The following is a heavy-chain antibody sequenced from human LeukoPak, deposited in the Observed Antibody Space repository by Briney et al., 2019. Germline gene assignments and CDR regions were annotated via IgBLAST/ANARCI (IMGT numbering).Heavy chain of an antibody. CDR1: GYSFTTYW. CDR3: ARRISCRADY. Sequence: GESLKISCKGSGYSFTTYWIGWARQMPGKGLEWMGIIYPGDSDTRYSPSFQGQVTISVDKSISTAYLQWSSLKASDTAMYYCARRISCRADYWGQGTLVTVSS. J-gene: IGHJ4*02. V-gene: IGHV5-51*01. CDR2: IYPGDSDT.